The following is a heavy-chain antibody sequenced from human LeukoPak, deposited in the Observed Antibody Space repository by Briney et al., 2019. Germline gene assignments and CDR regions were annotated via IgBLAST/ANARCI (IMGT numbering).Heavy chain of an antibody. V-gene: IGHV1-18*01. J-gene: IGHJ3*02. CDR2: ISAYNGNT. CDR3: ARIEAPRDAFDI. CDR1: GYTFTSYG. Sequence: ASVKVPCKASGYTFTSYGISWVRQAPGQGLEWMGWISAYNGNTNYAQKLQGRVTMTTDTSTSTAYMELRSLRSDDTAVYYCARIEAPRDAFDIWGQGTMVTVSS.